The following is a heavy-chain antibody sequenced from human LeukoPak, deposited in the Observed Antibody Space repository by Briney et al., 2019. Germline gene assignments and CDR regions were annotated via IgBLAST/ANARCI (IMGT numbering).Heavy chain of an antibody. CDR1: GFVFSSYW. D-gene: IGHD3-16*01. CDR3: ARGDDESLDH. V-gene: IGHV3-74*01. CDR2: IYTDGSYT. J-gene: IGHJ4*02. Sequence: GGSLRLSCAASGFVFSSYWMHWLRQAPGKGLVWVSRIYTDGSYTNYADSVKGRFTISRDNAKNTLSLHMNSLRAEDMAVYYCARGDDESLDHWGQGTLVTVSS.